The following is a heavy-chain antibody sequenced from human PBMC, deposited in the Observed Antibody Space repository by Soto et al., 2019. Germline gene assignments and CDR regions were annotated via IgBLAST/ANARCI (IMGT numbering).Heavy chain of an antibody. CDR2: NYYSVIT. V-gene: IGHV4-31*03. CDR3: ARGLEDDSSGYYFDY. J-gene: IGHJ4*02. Sequence: QVQLQESGPGLVKPSQTLSLTCTVSGGSISSGGYYWSCIRQHPGEGREWIVYNYYSVITYYNPSLKSRVTISVATSKNQFSLKLSSVTAADTAVYYCARGLEDDSSGYYFDYWGQGTLVTVSS. D-gene: IGHD3-22*01. CDR1: GGSISSGGYY.